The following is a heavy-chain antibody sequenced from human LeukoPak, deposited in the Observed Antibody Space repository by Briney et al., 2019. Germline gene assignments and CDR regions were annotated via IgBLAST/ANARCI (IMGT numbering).Heavy chain of an antibody. D-gene: IGHD5-24*01. CDR1: GGSISSGDYY. V-gene: IGHV4-31*03. J-gene: IGHJ4*02. CDR2: IFYSGST. Sequence: SETLSLTCTVSGGSISSGDYYWSWIRQRPGKGLEWIGYIFYSGSTYYNPSLKSRVTISVDTSKNQFSLKLSSVTAADTAVYYCARGPGMATIRGYFDYWGQGTLVTVSS. CDR3: ARGPGMATIRGYFDY.